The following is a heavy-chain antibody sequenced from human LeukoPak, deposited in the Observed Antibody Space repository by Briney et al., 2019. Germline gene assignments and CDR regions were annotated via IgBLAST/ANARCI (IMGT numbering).Heavy chain of an antibody. CDR1: GGSISSYY. V-gene: IGHV4-59*01. Sequence: PSETLSLTCTVSGGSISSYYWSWIRQPPGKGLEWIGYIYYSVSTNYNPSLKSRVTISVDTSKNQFSLKLSSVTAADTAVYYCARIEYYYYYMDVWGKGTTVTVSS. J-gene: IGHJ6*03. CDR2: IYYSVST. CDR3: ARIEYYYYYMDV.